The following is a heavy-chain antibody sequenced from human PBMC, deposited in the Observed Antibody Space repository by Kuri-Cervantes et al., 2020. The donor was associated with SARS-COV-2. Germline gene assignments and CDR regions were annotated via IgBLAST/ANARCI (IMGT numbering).Heavy chain of an antibody. CDR2: ISGSGGST. J-gene: IGHJ5*02. CDR3: ARDRGRIAAAGIGWFDP. D-gene: IGHD6-13*01. V-gene: IGHV3-23*01. Sequence: GGSLRLSCAASGFTFSSYAMSWVRQAPGKGLEWVSAISGSGGSTYYADSVKGRFTIPRDNSKNTLYLQMNSLRAEDTAVYYCARDRGRIAAAGIGWFDPWGQGTLVTVSS. CDR1: GFTFSSYA.